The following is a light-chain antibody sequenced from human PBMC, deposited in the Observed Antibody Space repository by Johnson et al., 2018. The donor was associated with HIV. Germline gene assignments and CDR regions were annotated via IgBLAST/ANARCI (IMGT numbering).Light chain of an antibody. J-gene: IGLJ1*01. Sequence: QSVLTQPPSVSAAPGQKVTISCSGSSPNIGNYFVSWYQQLPGAAPKLLIYENNKRPSGIPDRFSCSKSGTSATLGITVLQTGDEAEYYCATWDTSLSGGGVFGTGTKVTVL. V-gene: IGLV1-51*02. CDR1: SPNIGNYF. CDR3: ATWDTSLSGGGV. CDR2: ENN.